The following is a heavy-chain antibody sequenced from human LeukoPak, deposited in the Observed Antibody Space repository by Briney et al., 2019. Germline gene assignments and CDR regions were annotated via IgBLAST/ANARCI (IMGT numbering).Heavy chain of an antibody. Sequence: SETLSLTCAVYGGSFSGYYWSWIRQPPGKGLEWIGEINHSGSTNYNPSLKSRVTISVDTSKNQFSLKLSSVTAADTAVYYCARHAITGTTSYNYMDVWGKGTTVTVSS. CDR2: INHSGST. J-gene: IGHJ6*03. CDR3: ARHAITGTTSYNYMDV. V-gene: IGHV4-34*01. CDR1: GGSFSGYY. D-gene: IGHD1-7*01.